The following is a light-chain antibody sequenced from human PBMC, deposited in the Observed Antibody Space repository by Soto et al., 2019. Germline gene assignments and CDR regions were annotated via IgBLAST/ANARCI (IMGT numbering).Light chain of an antibody. V-gene: IGLV1-40*01. J-gene: IGLJ3*02. Sequence: QSVLTQPPSVSGAPGQRVTISCTVSSSNIGAHYYIHWYQQLPGTAPKLLIYGNSNRPSGVPDRFSGSKSGTSASLAITGLQAEDEADYYCQSYDSSLSGSVFDGGTQLTVL. CDR1: SSNIGAHYY. CDR3: QSYDSSLSGSV. CDR2: GNS.